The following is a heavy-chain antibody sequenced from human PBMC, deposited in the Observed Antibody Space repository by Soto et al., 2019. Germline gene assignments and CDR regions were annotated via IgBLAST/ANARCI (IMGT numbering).Heavy chain of an antibody. CDR2: ISAFNGNT. Sequence: QVQLVQSGPEVKKPGGSVKVSCKASGYTFISYGISWVRQAPGQGLEWMGRISAFNGNTNYAQKVQGRVTMTTDTFTSTAYMELRSLRSDDTAVYFCAREDTAVALDYWGQGTLVSVSS. J-gene: IGHJ4*02. V-gene: IGHV1-18*01. D-gene: IGHD5-18*01. CDR1: GYTFISYG. CDR3: AREDTAVALDY.